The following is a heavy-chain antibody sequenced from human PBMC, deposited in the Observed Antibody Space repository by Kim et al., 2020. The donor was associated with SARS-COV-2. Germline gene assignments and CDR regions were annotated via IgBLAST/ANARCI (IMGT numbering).Heavy chain of an antibody. CDR1: GVTVADKY. CDR3: VCHYFEGNSAFFDC. V-gene: IGHV3-53*01. CDR2: ILAGGST. Sequence: GGSLRLSCGGAGVTVADKYISWVRQAPGKGLEWVSLILAGGSTAYAASVKGRFSISRDRVTTTVNLQLDNLRAEDPAVYYCVCHYFEGNSAFFDCWGQGALVTVSA. J-gene: IGHJ4*02. D-gene: IGHD1-26*01.